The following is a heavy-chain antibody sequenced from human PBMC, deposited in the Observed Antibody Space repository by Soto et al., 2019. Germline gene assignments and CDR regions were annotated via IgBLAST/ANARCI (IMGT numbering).Heavy chain of an antibody. Sequence: QITLKESGPTLVKPTQTLTLTCTFSAFSLSTSGVGVGWIRQPPGKALEWLALIYWDDDKRYSPSLKSRLTITKDTSKNQVVLTMTNMDPVDTATYYCAHRRRYYDSSGYYYLDYWGQGTLVTVSS. V-gene: IGHV2-5*02. D-gene: IGHD3-22*01. CDR3: AHRRRYYDSSGYYYLDY. CDR2: IYWDDDK. CDR1: AFSLSTSGVG. J-gene: IGHJ4*02.